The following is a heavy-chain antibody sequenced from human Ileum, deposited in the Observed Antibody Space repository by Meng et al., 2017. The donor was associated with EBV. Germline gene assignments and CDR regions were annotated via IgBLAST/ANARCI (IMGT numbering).Heavy chain of an antibody. D-gene: IGHD6-19*01. CDR2: IYHSGST. CDR1: GGSSCSSSW. CDR3: ARVGQWLPIDY. V-gene: IGHV4-4*02. J-gene: IGHJ4*02. Sequence: QESCAGVVRLAGALSLTCAVSGGSSCSSSWWSWVRQPPGKGLEWIGEIYHSGSTNYNPSLKSRVTISVDKSKNQFSLNLSSVTAADTAVYYCARVGQWLPIDYWGQGTLVTVSS.